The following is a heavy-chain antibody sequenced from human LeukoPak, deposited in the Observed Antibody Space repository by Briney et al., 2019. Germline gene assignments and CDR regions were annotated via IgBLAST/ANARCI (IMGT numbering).Heavy chain of an antibody. Sequence: SETLSLTCTVSGGSISSGGYYWSWIRQPPGKGLEWIGEINHSGSTNYNPSLKSRVTISVDTSKSQFSLKLSSVTAADTAVYYCARVRLWFGGPRPFDYWGQGTLVTVSS. D-gene: IGHD3-10*01. J-gene: IGHJ4*02. CDR2: INHSGST. V-gene: IGHV4-39*07. CDR1: GGSISSGGYY. CDR3: ARVRLWFGGPRPFDY.